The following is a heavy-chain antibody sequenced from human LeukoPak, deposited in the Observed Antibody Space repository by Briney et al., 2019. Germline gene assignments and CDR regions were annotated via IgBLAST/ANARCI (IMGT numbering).Heavy chain of an antibody. J-gene: IGHJ4*02. CDR3: ARDRDYGGFDY. CDR1: GFTVSSNF. V-gene: IGHV3-53*01. D-gene: IGHD4-23*01. Sequence: GGFLRLSCAASGFTVSSNFMSWVRQAPGKGLEWVSDIYSVGSTYYANSVKGRFTISRDNSKNTMYLQMNSLRAEDTAVYYCARDRDYGGFDYWGQGTLVTVSS. CDR2: IYSVGST.